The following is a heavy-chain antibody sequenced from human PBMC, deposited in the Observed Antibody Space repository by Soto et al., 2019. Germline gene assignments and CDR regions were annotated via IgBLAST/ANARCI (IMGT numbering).Heavy chain of an antibody. CDR2: ISYDGSNK. V-gene: IGHV3-30*18. D-gene: IGHD2-2*01. J-gene: IGHJ6*02. CDR3: AKDLQYQLRAPYYYYYGMDV. CDR1: GFTFSSYG. Sequence: HPGGSLRLSCAASGFTFSSYGMHWVRQAPGKGLEWVAVISYDGSNKYYADSVKGRFTISRDNSKNTLYLQMNSLRAEDTAVYYCAKDLQYQLRAPYYYYYGMDVWGQGTTVTVSS.